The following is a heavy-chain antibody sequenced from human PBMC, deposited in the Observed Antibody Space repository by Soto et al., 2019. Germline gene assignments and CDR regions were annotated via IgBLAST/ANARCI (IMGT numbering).Heavy chain of an antibody. J-gene: IGHJ5*02. Sequence: LSLTCTVSGDSFSSYYWSWIRQPPGKGLEWIGYIYYSGSTNYNPSLESRVTISVDTSKNQFSLKLSSVTAADTAVYYCARIPYGDYGGSWFDPWGQGTLVTSPQ. CDR3: ARIPYGDYGGSWFDP. CDR2: IYYSGST. D-gene: IGHD4-17*01. V-gene: IGHV4-59*01. CDR1: GDSFSSYY.